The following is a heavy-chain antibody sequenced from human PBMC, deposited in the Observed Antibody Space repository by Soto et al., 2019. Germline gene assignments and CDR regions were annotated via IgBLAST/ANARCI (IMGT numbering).Heavy chain of an antibody. CDR3: ARLPQRGLRGYSYSFDY. Sequence: SETLSLTCAVYGGSFSGYYWSWIRQPPGKGLEWIGEINHSGSTNYNPSLKSRVTISVDTSKNQFSLKPSSVTAADTAVYYCARLPQRGLRGYSYSFDYWGQGTLVTVSS. CDR1: GGSFSGYY. CDR2: INHSGST. D-gene: IGHD5-18*01. J-gene: IGHJ4*02. V-gene: IGHV4-34*01.